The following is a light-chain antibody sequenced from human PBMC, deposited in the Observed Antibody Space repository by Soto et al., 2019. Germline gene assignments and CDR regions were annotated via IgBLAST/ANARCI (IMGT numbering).Light chain of an antibody. CDR1: SSNIGSNT. CDR2: SDT. V-gene: IGLV1-44*01. J-gene: IGLJ1*01. CDR3: AAWDDRLNGAL. Sequence: SVLTQPPSASGTPGQRVTMSCSGGSSNIGSNTVSWYQHLPGTAPQLLIYSDTQRASGVADRFSGSKSGTSASLAISGLQSDDEADYYCAAWDDRLNGALFGTGTKLTVL.